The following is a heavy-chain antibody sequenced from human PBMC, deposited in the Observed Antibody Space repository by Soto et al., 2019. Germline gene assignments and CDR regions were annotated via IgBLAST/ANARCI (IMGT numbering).Heavy chain of an antibody. CDR2: ITGSGGST. Sequence: EVQLLESGGGLVQPGGSLRLSCAASGFTFSTYAMIWVRQAPGKGLEWVSVITGSGGSTYYRHYVKGRFTISRDTSKNTLFLQVNSLRAEDTAVYYCAKDRYGDYGGIDYWGQGTMVTVSS. J-gene: IGHJ4*02. CDR1: GFTFSTYA. V-gene: IGHV3-23*01. D-gene: IGHD4-17*01. CDR3: AKDRYGDYGGIDY.